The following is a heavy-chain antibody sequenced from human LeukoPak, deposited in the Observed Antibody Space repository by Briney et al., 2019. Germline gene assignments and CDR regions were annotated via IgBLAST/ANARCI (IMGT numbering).Heavy chain of an antibody. J-gene: IGHJ5*02. Sequence: GSSVKVSCKASGGTFSSYAISWVRQAPGQGLEWMGGIIPIFGTANYAQKFQGRVTITADESTSTAYMELSSLRSEDTAVYYCARGSPREYDYWSGSGNWFDPWGRGTLVTVSS. CDR2: IIPIFGTA. V-gene: IGHV1-69*01. D-gene: IGHD3-3*01. CDR1: GGTFSSYA. CDR3: ARGSPREYDYWSGSGNWFDP.